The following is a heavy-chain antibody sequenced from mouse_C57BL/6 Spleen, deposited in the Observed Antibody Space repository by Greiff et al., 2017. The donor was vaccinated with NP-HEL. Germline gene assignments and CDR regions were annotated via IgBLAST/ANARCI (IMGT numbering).Heavy chain of an antibody. CDR2: IYPGDGDT. J-gene: IGHJ2*01. CDR3: ASASFGYSDY. V-gene: IGHV1-82*01. Sequence: QVQLQQSGPELVKPGASVKISCKASGYAFSSSWMHWVKQRPGQGLEWIGRIYPGDGDTNYNGKFKGKATLTADKSSSTAYMQLSRLTSEDSAVYFCASASFGYSDYWGQGTTLTVSS. CDR1: GYAFSSSW.